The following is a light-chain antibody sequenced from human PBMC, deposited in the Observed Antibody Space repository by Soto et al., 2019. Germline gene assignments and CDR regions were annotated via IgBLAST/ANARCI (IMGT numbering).Light chain of an antibody. CDR1: SSNIGAGYD. J-gene: IGLJ1*01. Sequence: QSVLTQPPSVSGAPGQRVTISCTGSSSNIGAGYDVHWYQQLPGTAPKLLIYANIIRPAGVPDRFSGSKSGTSASLAITGLQAEDEADYYCQSYDSSPSGYVFGTGTKVTVL. CDR3: QSYDSSPSGYV. V-gene: IGLV1-40*01. CDR2: ANI.